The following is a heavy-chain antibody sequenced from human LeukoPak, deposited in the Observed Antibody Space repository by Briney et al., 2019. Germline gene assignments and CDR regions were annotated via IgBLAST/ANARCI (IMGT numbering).Heavy chain of an antibody. CDR3: ARGSPVAAAGTAYFHH. J-gene: IGHJ1*01. D-gene: IGHD6-13*01. CDR2: INPKSGDT. V-gene: IGHV1-2*04. Sequence: ASVKVSCKASGYTFTDYYMHWVRQAPGQGLEWMGWINPKSGDTKYAQESQGWVTMTRDTSISTAYIELCRSRSDDTAMYYCARGSPVAAAGTAYFHHWGQGTLVTVSS. CDR1: GYTFTDYY.